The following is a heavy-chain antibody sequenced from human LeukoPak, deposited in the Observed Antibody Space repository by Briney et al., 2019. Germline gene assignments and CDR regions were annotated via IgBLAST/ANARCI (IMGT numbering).Heavy chain of an antibody. J-gene: IGHJ3*02. V-gene: IGHV4-39*01. CDR2: IYYSGST. CDR1: GGSISSSYYY. CDR3: ASDDYGDYVRAFDI. Sequence: SETLSLTCTVSGGSISSSYYYWGWIRQPPGTGLEWIGSIYYSGSTYYNPSLKSRVTISVDTSKNQFSLKLSSVTAADTAVYYCASDDYGDYVRAFDIWGQGTMVTVSS. D-gene: IGHD4-17*01.